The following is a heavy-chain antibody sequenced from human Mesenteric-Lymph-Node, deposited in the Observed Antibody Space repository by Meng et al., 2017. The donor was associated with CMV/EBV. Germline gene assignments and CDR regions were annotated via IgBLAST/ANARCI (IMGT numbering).Heavy chain of an antibody. CDR3: ARDGDYYDSSGYNPFDY. CDR2: IYYSGST. Sequence: QLQLQESGPGLVEPSEALSLTCPVSGGSISSRSYYWGWIRQPPGKGLEGIGSIYYSGSTYYNPSLKSRVTISVDTSKNQFSLKLSSVTAADTAVYYCARDGDYYDSSGYNPFDYWGQGTLVTVSS. J-gene: IGHJ4*02. D-gene: IGHD3-22*01. CDR1: GGSISSRSYY. V-gene: IGHV4-39*07.